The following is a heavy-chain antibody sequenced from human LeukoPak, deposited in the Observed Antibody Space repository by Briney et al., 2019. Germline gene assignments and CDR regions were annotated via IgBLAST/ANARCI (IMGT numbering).Heavy chain of an antibody. D-gene: IGHD3-3*01. Sequence: GASVKVSCKASGYTFTGYYMHWVRQAPRQGLEWMGWINPNSGGTNYAQKFQGRVTMTRDTSISTAYMELSRLRSDDTAVYYCTIFGVVNDAFDIWGQGTMVTVSS. CDR1: GYTFTGYY. CDR3: TIFGVVNDAFDI. V-gene: IGHV1-2*02. J-gene: IGHJ3*02. CDR2: INPNSGGT.